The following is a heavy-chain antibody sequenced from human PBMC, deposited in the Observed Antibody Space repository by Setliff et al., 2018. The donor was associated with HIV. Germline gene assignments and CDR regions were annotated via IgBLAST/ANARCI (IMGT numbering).Heavy chain of an antibody. CDR1: GYTFTNYA. Sequence: ASVKVSCKASGYTFTNYAMQWVRQAPGQGLEWMGWINAGNGSTKYSQKFQGRVTITRDTFASIAYMELSSLRSEDTAVYYCARGGKLGWYFDFWGQGTLVTVSS. J-gene: IGHJ4*02. V-gene: IGHV1-3*01. D-gene: IGHD7-27*01. CDR3: ARGGKLGWYFDF. CDR2: INAGNGST.